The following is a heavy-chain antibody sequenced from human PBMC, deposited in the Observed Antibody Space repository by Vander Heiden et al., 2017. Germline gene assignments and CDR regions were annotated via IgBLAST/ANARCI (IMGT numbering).Heavy chain of an antibody. Sequence: QVQLVESGGGVVQPGRSLRLSCAASGFTFSSYAMHWVRQAPGKGLEWVAVISYDGSKKYYADSVKGRFTISRDNSKNTLYLQMNRLRAEDTAVYYCARGGPKHLFDYWGQGTLVTVSS. CDR3: ARGGPKHLFDY. CDR1: GFTFSSYA. V-gene: IGHV3-30-3*01. D-gene: IGHD3-16*01. CDR2: ISYDGSKK. J-gene: IGHJ4*02.